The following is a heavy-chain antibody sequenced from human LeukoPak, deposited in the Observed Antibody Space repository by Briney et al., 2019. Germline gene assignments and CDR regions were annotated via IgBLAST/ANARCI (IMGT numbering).Heavy chain of an antibody. Sequence: GGSLRLSCAASGFTFSSYGMHWVRQAPGKGLEWVAVISYDGSNKYYADSVKGRFTISRDNSKNTLYLQMSSLRAEDTAVYYCAKEEGEGFLEWLWCTDVWGQGTTVTVSS. J-gene: IGHJ6*02. CDR2: ISYDGSNK. D-gene: IGHD3-3*01. CDR1: GFTFSSYG. V-gene: IGHV3-30*18. CDR3: AKEEGEGFLEWLWCTDV.